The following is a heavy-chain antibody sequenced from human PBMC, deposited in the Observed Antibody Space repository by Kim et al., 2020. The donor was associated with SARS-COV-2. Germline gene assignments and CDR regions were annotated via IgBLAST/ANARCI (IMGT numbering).Heavy chain of an antibody. CDR1: TITFSNFY. V-gene: IGHV3-11*04. CDR3: ARDRSLKD. Sequence: GGSLRLSCTDSTITFSNFYMNWIRQAPGRGLEWISHISNTGTTTYYADSVKGRFTISRDNARNSVYLQMNSLRAEDTALYYCARDRSLKDWGQGTLVTFSS. CDR2: ISNTGTTT. J-gene: IGHJ4*02.